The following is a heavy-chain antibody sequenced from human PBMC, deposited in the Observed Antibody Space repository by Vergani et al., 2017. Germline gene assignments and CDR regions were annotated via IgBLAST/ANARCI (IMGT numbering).Heavy chain of an antibody. CDR1: GGSISSSSYY. D-gene: IGHD6-6*01. CDR3: ARVRRRDDAFDI. CDR2: IYYSGST. J-gene: IGHJ3*02. Sequence: QLQLQESGPGLVKPSETLSLTCTVSGGSISSSSYYWGWIRQPPGKGLEWIGSIYYSGSTYYNPSLKSRVTMSVDTSKNQFSLKLSSVTAADTAVYYCARVRRRDDAFDIWGQGTMVTVSS. V-gene: IGHV4-39*07.